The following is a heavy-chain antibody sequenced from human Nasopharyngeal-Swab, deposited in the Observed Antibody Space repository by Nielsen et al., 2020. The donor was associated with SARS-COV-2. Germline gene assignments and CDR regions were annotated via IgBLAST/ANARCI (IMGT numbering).Heavy chain of an antibody. Sequence: GGSLRLSCKISGFTFGDYGMSWFRQAPGKGLEWVGFIRSKAYGVTTEYAASVKGRFTISRDDSKSIAYLQMNSLKTEDTAVYYCSRAREIYYYDSSGYYFDSWGHGTLVTVSS. V-gene: IGHV3-49*03. CDR1: GFTFGDYG. J-gene: IGHJ4*01. D-gene: IGHD3-22*01. CDR3: SRAREIYYYDSSGYYFDS. CDR2: IRSKAYGVTT.